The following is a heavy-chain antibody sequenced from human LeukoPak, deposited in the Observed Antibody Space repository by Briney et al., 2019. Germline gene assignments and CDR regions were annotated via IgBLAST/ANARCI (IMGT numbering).Heavy chain of an antibody. CDR1: GGSISSYY. CDR3: ARDAAAGTLGAFDI. Sequence: SETLSLTCTVSGGSISSYYWSWIRQPPGKGLEWIGYIYYSGSTNYNPSLKSRVTISADTSKNQFSLKLSSVTAADTAVYYCARDAAAGTLGAFDIWGQGTMVTISS. V-gene: IGHV4-59*01. CDR2: IYYSGST. D-gene: IGHD6-13*01. J-gene: IGHJ3*02.